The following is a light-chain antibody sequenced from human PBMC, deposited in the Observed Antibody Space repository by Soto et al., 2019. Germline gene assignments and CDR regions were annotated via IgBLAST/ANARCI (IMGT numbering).Light chain of an antibody. CDR1: QSVSSN. CDR3: QQYNNWPKT. CDR2: GAS. V-gene: IGKV3-15*01. J-gene: IGKJ1*01. Sequence: EIVITQSAAALSVSPGERATLSCRASQSVSSNLAWYQQKPGQAPRLLIYGASTRATGIPARFSGSGSGPEFTLTISSLQSEDFAVYYCQQYNNWPKTFGQGTKVDIK.